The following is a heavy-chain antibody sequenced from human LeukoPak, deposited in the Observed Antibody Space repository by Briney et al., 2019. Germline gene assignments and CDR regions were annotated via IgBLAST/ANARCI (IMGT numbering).Heavy chain of an antibody. CDR3: ARVAVATISPFGSFDY. V-gene: IGHV4-39*07. J-gene: IGHJ4*02. D-gene: IGHD5-12*01. Sequence: SETLSLTCTVSGGSISSSSYYWGWIRQPPGKGLEWIGSIYYSGSTYYNPSLKSRVTISVDTSKNQFSLKLSSVTAADTAVYYCARVAVATISPFGSFDYWGQGTLVTVSS. CDR1: GGSISSSSYY. CDR2: IYYSGST.